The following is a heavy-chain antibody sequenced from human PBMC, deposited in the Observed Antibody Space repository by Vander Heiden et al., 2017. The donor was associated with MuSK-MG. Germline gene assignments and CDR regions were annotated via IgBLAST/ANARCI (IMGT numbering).Heavy chain of an antibody. D-gene: IGHD6-6*01. CDR2: SSWNSGDI. CDR3: AKDKGTVVEQLALFDY. V-gene: IGHV3-9*01. CDR1: GFTFDDYA. Sequence: EVQLVESGGGLVQPGRSLRLSCAASGFTFDDYAMHWVRQAPGKGLEWVSGSSWNSGDIDYADSVKGRFTVSRDNAKNSLYLQMNSLRAEETALYYCAKDKGTVVEQLALFDYWGQGTLVTVSS. J-gene: IGHJ4*02.